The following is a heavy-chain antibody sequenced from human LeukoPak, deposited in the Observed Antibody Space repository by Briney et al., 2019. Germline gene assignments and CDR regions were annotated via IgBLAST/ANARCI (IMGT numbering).Heavy chain of an antibody. D-gene: IGHD3-22*01. J-gene: IGHJ4*02. CDR3: ARDIDSSGYTDY. CDR1: GYTFTSYY. Sequence: ASVKVSCKAAGYTFTSYYMHWVQQAPGQGLVWMGVINPSGGSTSYAQNFQGRVTMTRDTSTSTVYMELSSLRSEDTAVYYCARDIDSSGYTDYWGQGTLVTVSS. CDR2: INPSGGST. V-gene: IGHV1-46*01.